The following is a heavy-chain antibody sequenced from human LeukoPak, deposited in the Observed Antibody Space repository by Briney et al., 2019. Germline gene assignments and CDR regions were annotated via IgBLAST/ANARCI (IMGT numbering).Heavy chain of an antibody. CDR2: IYYSGST. CDR3: ARHMSYGDQYYFDY. D-gene: IGHD4-17*01. CDR1: GGSISSSSYY. Sequence: SGTLSLTCTVSGGSISSSSYYWGWIRQPPGKGLEWIGSIYYSGSTYYNPSLKSRVTISVDTSKNQFSLKLSSVTAADTAVYYCARHMSYGDQYYFDYWGQGTLVTVSS. J-gene: IGHJ4*02. V-gene: IGHV4-39*01.